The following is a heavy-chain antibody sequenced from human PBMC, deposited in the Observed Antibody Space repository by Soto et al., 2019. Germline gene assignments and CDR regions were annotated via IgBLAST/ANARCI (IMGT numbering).Heavy chain of an antibody. Sequence: ESGGGVVQPGRSLRLSCAASGFTFSNYAIHWVRQPPGKGLEWVAVTSYDGYNKYFADSVKGRFTISRDNSKNTLYLQMKSLRAEDTAVYYCARDPGAAAGTVYFQYWGQGTLVTVSS. CDR1: GFTFSNYA. CDR3: ARDPGAAAGTVYFQY. J-gene: IGHJ1*01. V-gene: IGHV3-30-3*01. D-gene: IGHD6-13*01. CDR2: TSYDGYNK.